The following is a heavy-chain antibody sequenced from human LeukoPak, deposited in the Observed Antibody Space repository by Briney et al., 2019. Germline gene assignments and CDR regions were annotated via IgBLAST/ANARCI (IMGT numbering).Heavy chain of an antibody. V-gene: IGHV4-39*01. J-gene: IGHJ4*02. CDR1: GGSISSSSYY. CDR2: IYYSGST. CDR3: ERLGHCSSTSCKGGGFDY. Sequence: PSETLSLTCTVSGGSISSSSYYWGWIRQPPGMGLESFVSIYYSGSTYYNPSVKSRVTISVDTSKHHFSLKRSFVTAADTAVYYCERLGHCSSTSCKGGGFDYWGQGTLVTVSS. D-gene: IGHD2-2*03.